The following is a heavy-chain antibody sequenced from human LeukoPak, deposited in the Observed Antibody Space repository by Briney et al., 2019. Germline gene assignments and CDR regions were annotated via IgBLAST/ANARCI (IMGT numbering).Heavy chain of an antibody. J-gene: IGHJ3*02. V-gene: IGHV3-23*01. CDR1: GFTFSIYG. CDR2: ISDNGGTT. Sequence: GGSLRLSCAASGFTFSIYGMSWVRQAPGKGLEWVSGISDNGGTTYYADSVKGRFTISRDNSKNTLFLQMNSLRAEDTAVYYCTRDHHRRHYDSQARNTFDIWGQGTMVTVSS. CDR3: TRDHHRRHYDSQARNTFDI. D-gene: IGHD3-22*01.